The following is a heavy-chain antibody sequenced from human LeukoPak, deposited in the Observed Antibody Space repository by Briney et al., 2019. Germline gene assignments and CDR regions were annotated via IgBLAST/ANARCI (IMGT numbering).Heavy chain of an antibody. V-gene: IGHV1-2*02. J-gene: IGHJ3*02. CDR2: INPNSGGT. CDR1: GDTFTGYY. CDR3: ARVMWELLWDALTI. Sequence: ASVKVSCKASGDTFTGYYMHWVRQAPRQGREWMGWINPNSGGTNYAQKFQGRVTMTRDTSISTAYMELNRLRSDDTAVYYCARVMWELLWDALTIWGQGTMVTVSS. D-gene: IGHD1-26*01.